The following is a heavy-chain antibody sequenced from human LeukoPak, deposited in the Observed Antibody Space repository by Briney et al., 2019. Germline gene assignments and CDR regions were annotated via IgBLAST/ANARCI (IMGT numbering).Heavy chain of an antibody. CDR2: IIPILGIA. CDR1: GGTFSSYT. CDR3: ARAKSNDGGYYRKHFDY. V-gene: IGHV1-69*02. D-gene: IGHD3-22*01. J-gene: IGHJ4*02. Sequence: GASVKVSCKASGGTFSSYTISWVRQAPEQGLEWMGRIIPILGIANYAQKFQGRVTITADKSTSTAYMELSSLRSEDTAVYYCARAKSNDGGYYRKHFDYWGQGTLVTVSS.